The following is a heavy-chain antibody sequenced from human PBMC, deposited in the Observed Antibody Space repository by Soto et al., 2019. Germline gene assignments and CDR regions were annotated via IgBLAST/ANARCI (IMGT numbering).Heavy chain of an antibody. CDR1: GGSLTGYY. Sequence: QVQLQQWGAGLLKPSETLSLTCTVNGGSLTGYYWSWIRQPPGKGLEWIGEVKDGGSTNYSPSLRGRVSISADTSNNHVSLRLNSVTAADTAVYFCARGQEGIVATHWDQGALVTVSS. CDR3: ARGQEGIVATH. J-gene: IGHJ4*02. D-gene: IGHD5-12*01. V-gene: IGHV4-34*01. CDR2: VKDGGST.